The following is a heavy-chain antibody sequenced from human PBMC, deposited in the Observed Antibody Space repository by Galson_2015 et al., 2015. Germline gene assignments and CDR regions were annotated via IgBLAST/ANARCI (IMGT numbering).Heavy chain of an antibody. CDR1: GFSLTTSGVA. J-gene: IGHJ3*02. Sequence: PALVKPTQTLTLTCTFSGFSLTTSGVAVGWVRQPPGKALEWLILIYWDDDKRYSPSLKSRLTITKDTSKNRVVLTVTNMDPLDTATYYCAHRRSNSWAFDIWGQGTMVTVSS. V-gene: IGHV2-5*02. CDR3: AHRRSNSWAFDI. CDR2: IYWDDDK. D-gene: IGHD2/OR15-2a*01.